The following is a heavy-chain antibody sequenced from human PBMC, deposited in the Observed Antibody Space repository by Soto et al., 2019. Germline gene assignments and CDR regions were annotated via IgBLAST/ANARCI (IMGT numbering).Heavy chain of an antibody. J-gene: IGHJ4*02. CDR3: LTLGEVIVEY. V-gene: IGHV3-15*01. CDR2: IKRKSHGETI. D-gene: IGHD3-16*02. Sequence: EVQLVESGGGLVKEGGSLSLSCAASGFTSNKAWMSWVRQAQGKGREWVGRIKRKSHGETIEYAAPVRGRFIISRDDSENTLYLQMNSLRTEDTRVYHCLTLGEVIVEYWGRGALVTVSS. CDR1: GFTSNKAW.